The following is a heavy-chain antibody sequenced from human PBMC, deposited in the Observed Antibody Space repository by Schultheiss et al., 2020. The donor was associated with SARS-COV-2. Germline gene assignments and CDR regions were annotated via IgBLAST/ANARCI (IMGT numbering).Heavy chain of an antibody. V-gene: IGHV4-39*07. CDR3: ARDLVGYCSSTSCYSYGMDV. CDR1: GGSISSGDYY. Sequence: SQTLSLTCTVSGGSISSGDYYWSWIRQPPGKGLEWIGSIYYSGSTYYNPSLKSRVTISVDTSKNQFSLKLSSVTAADTAVYYCARDLVGYCSSTSCYSYGMDVWGQGTTVTVSS. CDR2: IYYSGST. J-gene: IGHJ6*02. D-gene: IGHD2-2*01.